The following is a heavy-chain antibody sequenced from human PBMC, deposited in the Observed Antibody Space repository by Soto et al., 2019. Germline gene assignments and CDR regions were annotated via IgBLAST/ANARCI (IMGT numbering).Heavy chain of an antibody. CDR1: GFTFSGSA. J-gene: IGHJ4*02. D-gene: IGHD3-16*02. CDR2: IRSKANSYAT. CDR3: TRHPSYLGELSLYR. V-gene: IGHV3-73*01. Sequence: EVQLVESGGGLVQPGGSLKLSCAASGFTFSGSAMHWVRQASGKGLEWVGRIRSKANSYATAYAASVKGRFTISREDSKNTAYLQMNSLKTEDTAVYYCTRHPSYLGELSLYRWGQGTLVTVSS.